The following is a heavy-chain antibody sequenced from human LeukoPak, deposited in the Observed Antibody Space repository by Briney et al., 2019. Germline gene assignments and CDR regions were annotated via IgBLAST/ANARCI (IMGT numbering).Heavy chain of an antibody. J-gene: IGHJ4*02. CDR2: INHSGST. Sequence: PSETLSLTCAVYGGSLSGYYWSWIRQPPGKGLEWIGEINHSGSTNYNPSLKSRITISVDTSKNQFSLKLSSVTAADTAVYYCARGNTDSTFDYWGQGILVTVSS. CDR3: ARGNTDSTFDY. CDR1: GGSLSGYY. D-gene: IGHD3-22*01. V-gene: IGHV4-34*01.